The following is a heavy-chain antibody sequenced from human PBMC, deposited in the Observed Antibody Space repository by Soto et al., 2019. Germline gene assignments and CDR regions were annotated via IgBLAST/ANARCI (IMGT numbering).Heavy chain of an antibody. D-gene: IGHD3-10*01. CDR2: IYYSGST. J-gene: IGHJ6*02. CDR3: ARHPAPPYGSAGPPDV. Sequence: SETLSLTCTVSGGSISRSSYYWGWIRQPPGKGLEWIGSIYYSGSTYYNPSLKSRVTISVDTSKNQFSLKLSSVTAADTAVYYCARHPAPPYGSAGPPDVWGQGTTVTVSS. CDR1: GGSISRSSYY. V-gene: IGHV4-39*01.